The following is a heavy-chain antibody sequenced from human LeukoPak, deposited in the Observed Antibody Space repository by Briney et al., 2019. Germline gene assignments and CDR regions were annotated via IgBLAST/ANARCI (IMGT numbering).Heavy chain of an antibody. CDR2: IYHSGST. V-gene: IGHV4-59*12. CDR3: ARSSGRVWFDP. Sequence: SETLSLTCTVSGGSISSYYWSWIRQPPGKGLEWIGYIYHSGSTYYNPSLKSRVTISVDRSKNQFSLKLSSVTAADTAVYYCARSSGRVWFDPWGQGTLVTVSS. D-gene: IGHD3/OR15-3a*01. CDR1: GGSISSYY. J-gene: IGHJ5*02.